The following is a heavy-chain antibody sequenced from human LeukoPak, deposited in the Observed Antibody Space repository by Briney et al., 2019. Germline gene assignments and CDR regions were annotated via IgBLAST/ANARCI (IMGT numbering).Heavy chain of an antibody. CDR1: GFTFSSYA. J-gene: IGHJ6*02. D-gene: IGHD1-26*01. CDR3: ARDWRIVGATDYYYYGMDV. Sequence: GGSLRLSCAASGFTFSSYAMSWVRQAPGKGLEWVSAISGSGGSTYYADSVKGRFTISRDNSKNTLYLQMNSLRAEDAAVYYCARDWRIVGATDYYYYGMDVWGQGTLVTVSS. CDR2: ISGSGGST. V-gene: IGHV3-23*01.